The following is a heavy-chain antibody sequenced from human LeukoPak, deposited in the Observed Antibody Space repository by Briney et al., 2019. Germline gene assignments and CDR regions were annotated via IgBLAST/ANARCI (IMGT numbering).Heavy chain of an antibody. J-gene: IGHJ4*02. CDR1: GFTFSSYW. CDR2: INHNGNVN. Sequence: GGSLRLSCAASGFTFSSYWMNWARQAPGKGLEWVASINHNGNVNYYVDSVKGRFTISRDNAKNSLYLQMSNLRAEDTAVYYCARGRPHGNDYWGQGTLVTVSS. V-gene: IGHV3-7*03. D-gene: IGHD4-23*01. CDR3: ARGRPHGNDY.